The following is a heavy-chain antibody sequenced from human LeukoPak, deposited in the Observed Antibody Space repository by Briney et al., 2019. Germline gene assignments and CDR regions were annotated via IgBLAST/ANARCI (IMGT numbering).Heavy chain of an antibody. CDR3: ARAHQWLAP. V-gene: IGHV4-39*07. Sequence: SETLSLTCTVSGGSISSSSYYWGWIRQPPGKGLEWGGSIYYSGSTYDNPSLESRVTISLDTSKTKFSLNLSYVTAADTAVPYCARAHQWLAPWGQGTLVTVSS. J-gene: IGHJ5*02. CDR1: GGSISSSSYY. CDR2: IYYSGST.